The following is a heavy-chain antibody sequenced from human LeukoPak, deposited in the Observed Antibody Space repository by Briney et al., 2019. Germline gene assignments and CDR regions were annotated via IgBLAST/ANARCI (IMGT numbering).Heavy chain of an antibody. V-gene: IGHV4-34*01. CDR2: INHSGST. J-gene: IGHJ4*02. Sequence: TSETLSLTCTVSGGSISSYYWSWIRQPPGKGLEWIGEINHSGSTNYNPSLKSRVTISVDTSKNQFSLKLSSVTAADTAVYYCARGLPPGFWGQGTLVTVSS. CDR3: ARGLPPGF. CDR1: GGSISSYY.